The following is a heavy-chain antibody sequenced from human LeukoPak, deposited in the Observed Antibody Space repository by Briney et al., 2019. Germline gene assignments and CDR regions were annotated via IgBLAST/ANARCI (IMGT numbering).Heavy chain of an antibody. Sequence: GESLRLSCAASGFTFSSSAMSWVRQAPGKGLEWVSSISGSGSGGSTYYADSVKGRFTISRDNSKNTLYLQMNSLRAEDTAVYYCAKSGYNRSDYWGQGTLVTVSS. D-gene: IGHD5-24*01. CDR3: AKSGYNRSDY. J-gene: IGHJ4*02. V-gene: IGHV3-23*01. CDR1: GFTFSSSA. CDR2: ISGSGSGGST.